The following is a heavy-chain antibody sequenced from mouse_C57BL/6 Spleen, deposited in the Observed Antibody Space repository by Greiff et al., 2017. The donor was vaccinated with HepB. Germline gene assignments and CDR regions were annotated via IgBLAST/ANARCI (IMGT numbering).Heavy chain of an antibody. V-gene: IGHV7-3*01. Sequence: EVQRVESGGGLVQPGGSLSLSCAASGFTFTDYYMSWVRQPPGKALEWLGFIRNKANGYTTEYSASVKGRFTISRDNSQSILYLQMNARGAEDSATYHSASYCYGSSYRYVDVWGTGTKVTVSS. CDR2: IRNKANGYTT. D-gene: IGHD1-1*01. CDR3: ASYCYGSSYRYVDV. CDR1: GFTFTDYY. J-gene: IGHJ1*03.